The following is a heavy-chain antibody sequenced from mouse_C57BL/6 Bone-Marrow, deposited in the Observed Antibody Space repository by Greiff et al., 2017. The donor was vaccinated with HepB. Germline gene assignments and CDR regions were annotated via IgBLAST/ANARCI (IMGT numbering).Heavy chain of an antibody. V-gene: IGHV1-42*01. CDR3: ARAPYYCSSYHFDY. D-gene: IGHD1-1*01. CDR2: INPSTGGT. CDR1: GYSFTGYY. Sequence: EVKLQESGPELVKPGASVKISCKASGYSFTGYYMNWVKQSPEKSLEWIGEINPSTGGTTYNQKFKAKATLTVDKSSSTAYMQLQSLTSEDSAVYYCARAPYYCSSYHFDYWGQGTTLTVSS. J-gene: IGHJ2*01.